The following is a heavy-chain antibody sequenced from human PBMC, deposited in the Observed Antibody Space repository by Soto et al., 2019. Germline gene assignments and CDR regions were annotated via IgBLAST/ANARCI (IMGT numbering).Heavy chain of an antibody. CDR1: GFTFSNAW. V-gene: IGHV3-15*07. J-gene: IGHJ6*02. CDR3: TTDDPMIPTFGGVIVYPNGMDV. Sequence: GGSLRLSCAASGFTFSNAWMNWVRQAPGKGLEWVGRIKSKTDGGTTDYAAPVKGRFTISRDDSKNTLYLQMNSLKTEDTAVYYCTTDDPMIPTFGGVIVYPNGMDVWGQGTTVTVSS. CDR2: IKSKTDGGTT. D-gene: IGHD3-16*02.